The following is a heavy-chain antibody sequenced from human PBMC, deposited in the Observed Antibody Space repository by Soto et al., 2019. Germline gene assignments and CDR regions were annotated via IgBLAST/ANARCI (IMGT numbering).Heavy chain of an antibody. CDR2: ISSSSTI. CDR3: ARDGEDGYNWFDP. V-gene: IGHV3-48*02. J-gene: IGHJ5*02. CDR1: GFTFSSYS. Sequence: EVQLVESGGGLVQPGGSLRLSCAASGFTFSSYSMNWVRQAPGKGLEWVSYISSSSTIYYADSVKGRFTISRDNAKNSLYLQMNSLRDEDTAVYYCARDGEDGYNWFDPWGQGTLVTVSS. D-gene: IGHD3-10*01.